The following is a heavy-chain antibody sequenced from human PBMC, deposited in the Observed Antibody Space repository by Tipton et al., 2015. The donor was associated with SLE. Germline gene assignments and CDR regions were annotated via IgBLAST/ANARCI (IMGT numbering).Heavy chain of an antibody. V-gene: IGHV4-31*03. CDR1: GVSINNGYYY. CDR2: IFYSGIT. Sequence: LRLSCSVSGVSINNGYYYWSWIRQHPGRGLEWIGSIFYSGITYYNPSLKSRVVISVDTSENEVSLKLTSVTGADTALYYCARGSLVLPTVAGDVDAFDIWGQGTAVIVSS. D-gene: IGHD4-23*01. J-gene: IGHJ3*02. CDR3: ARGSLVLPTVAGDVDAFDI.